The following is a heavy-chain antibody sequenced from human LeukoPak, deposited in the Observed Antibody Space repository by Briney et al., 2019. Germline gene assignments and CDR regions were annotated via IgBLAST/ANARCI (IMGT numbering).Heavy chain of an antibody. Sequence: PGGSLTLSCAASGFTSINYAMNWVRQAPGKGLEWVSVLIGSSGSTDYADSVKGRFTISRDTSKNTVFLQMNSLRAEDTAIYYCAKGAYDYIEIGYFDSWGQGSLVTVSS. D-gene: IGHD5-12*01. CDR2: LIGSSGST. J-gene: IGHJ4*02. V-gene: IGHV3-23*01. CDR3: AKGAYDYIEIGYFDS. CDR1: GFTSINYA.